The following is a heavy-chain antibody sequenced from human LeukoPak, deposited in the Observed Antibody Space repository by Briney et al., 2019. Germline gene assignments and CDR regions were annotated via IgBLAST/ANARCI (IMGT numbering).Heavy chain of an antibody. CDR1: GFTFSSYA. CDR3: AREHKGSGAFDI. Sequence: GGSLRLSCAASGFTFSSYAMHWVRQAPGKGLEWVAVISYDGSNKYYADSVKGRFTISRDNSKNTVYLQMNSLRAEDTAVYYCAREHKGSGAFDIWGQGTMVTVSS. J-gene: IGHJ3*02. V-gene: IGHV3-30-3*01. CDR2: ISYDGSNK.